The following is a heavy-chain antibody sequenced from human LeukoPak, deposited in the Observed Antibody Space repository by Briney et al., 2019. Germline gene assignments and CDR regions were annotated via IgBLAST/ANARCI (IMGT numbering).Heavy chain of an antibody. D-gene: IGHD2-2*01. Sequence: GASVKVSCKASGYTFTSYGISWVRQAPGQGLEWMGRINPNSGGTNYAQKFQGRVTMTRDTSISTAYMELSRLRSDDTAVYYCARVLVARGPLKDWGQGTLVTVPS. V-gene: IGHV1-2*06. CDR2: INPNSGGT. CDR3: ARVLVARGPLKD. CDR1: GYTFTSYG. J-gene: IGHJ4*02.